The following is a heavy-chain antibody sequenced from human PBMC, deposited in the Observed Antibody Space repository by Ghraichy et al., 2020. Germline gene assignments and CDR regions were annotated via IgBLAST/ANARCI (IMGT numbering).Heavy chain of an antibody. J-gene: IGHJ4*02. Sequence: ASVKVSCKVSGYTLTELSMHWVRQAPGKGLEWMGGFDPEDGETIYAQKFQGRVTMTEDTSTDTAYMELSSLRSEDTAVYYCATVPGSVVPAAIEGYYFDYWGQGTLVTVSS. CDR1: GYTLTELS. V-gene: IGHV1-24*01. CDR3: ATVPGSVVPAAIEGYYFDY. CDR2: FDPEDGET. D-gene: IGHD2-2*01.